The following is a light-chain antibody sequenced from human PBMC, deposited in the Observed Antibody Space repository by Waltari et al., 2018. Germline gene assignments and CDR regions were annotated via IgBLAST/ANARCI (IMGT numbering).Light chain of an antibody. Sequence: EIVLTQSPGTLSLSPGERATLSCRASQSVSSSYLAWYQQKPGQAPRRLIYGASSRATGIPDRFSGSGSGTDFTLTISRLEPEDFAVYYCQQYGSYFGPGTKVDIK. CDR1: QSVSSSY. V-gene: IGKV3-20*01. CDR3: QQYGSY. J-gene: IGKJ3*01. CDR2: GAS.